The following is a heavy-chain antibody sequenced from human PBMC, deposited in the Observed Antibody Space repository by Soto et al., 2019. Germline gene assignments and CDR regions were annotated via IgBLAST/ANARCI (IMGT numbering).Heavy chain of an antibody. D-gene: IGHD1-20*01. CDR3: ASVYNWNDX. Sequence: SGPTLVHPTQTLMLTCSFSGFSLDTTGVGVGWIRHAPVKALEWLANIYWHDDKLYNPSLEVRITITKDTSKNQVVLTMTDMDTADTATYYCASVYNWNDXWGQGTLVTVSX. CDR2: IYWHDDK. CDR1: GFSLDTTGVG. V-gene: IGHV2-5*01. J-gene: IGHJ4*02.